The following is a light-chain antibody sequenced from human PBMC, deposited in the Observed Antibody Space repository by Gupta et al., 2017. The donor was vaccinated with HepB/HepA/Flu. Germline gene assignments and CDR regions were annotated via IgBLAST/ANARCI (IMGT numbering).Light chain of an antibody. J-gene: IGLJ1*01. CDR1: SRDVGSYNL. Sequence: QSALVQPAPVSGSPGQQTTIPRTRSSRDVGSYNLDSGYQQHPGKAPNLMIYGVSERPSGVSIRFSGSKSVNTASLTISGLQAEDEAEYYCFSYGGSYVFGTGTKVTVL. CDR3: FSYGGSYV. CDR2: GVS. V-gene: IGLV2-23*02.